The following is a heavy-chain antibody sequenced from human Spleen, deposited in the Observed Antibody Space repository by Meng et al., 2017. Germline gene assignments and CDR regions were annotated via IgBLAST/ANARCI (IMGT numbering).Heavy chain of an antibody. Sequence: QGHLREAGPGLVKPSGTLSLTCAVSGGSISSSNWWSWVCQPPGKGLEWIGEIYHSGSTNYNPSLKSRVTISVDKSKNQFSLKLSSVTAAGTAVYYCRADFWSGYPSDYWGQGTLVTVSS. CDR2: IYHSGST. V-gene: IGHV4-4*02. J-gene: IGHJ4*02. CDR3: RADFWSGYPSDY. D-gene: IGHD3-3*01. CDR1: GGSISSSNW.